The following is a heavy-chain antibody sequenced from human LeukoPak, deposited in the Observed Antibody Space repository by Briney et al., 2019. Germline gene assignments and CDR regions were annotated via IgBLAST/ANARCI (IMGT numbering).Heavy chain of an antibody. CDR3: AKRGHDYGDHSLDY. J-gene: IGHJ4*02. V-gene: IGHV3-23*01. CDR2: ISDSGGST. Sequence: GGSLRLSCAASGFTFSSYAMNWVRQAPGKGLDWVSTISDSGGSTYYADSVRGRFTISRDNSKNTLYLQMNSLRAEDTAVYYCAKRGHDYGDHSLDYWGQGTLVTVSS. D-gene: IGHD4-17*01. CDR1: GFTFSSYA.